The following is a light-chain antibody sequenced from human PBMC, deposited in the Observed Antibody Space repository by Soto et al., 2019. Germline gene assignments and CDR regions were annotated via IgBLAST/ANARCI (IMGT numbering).Light chain of an antibody. V-gene: IGKV1-39*01. Sequence: DIQMTQSPSYLSASVGDRVTITCRASQSISTYLHWYQQKPGKAPNLLIYAASTLQSGVPSRFSGSGSGTDFTLTISSLQPEDFATYFCQHGYSTPLTFGGGTKGDI. CDR3: QHGYSTPLT. CDR1: QSISTY. CDR2: AAS. J-gene: IGKJ4*01.